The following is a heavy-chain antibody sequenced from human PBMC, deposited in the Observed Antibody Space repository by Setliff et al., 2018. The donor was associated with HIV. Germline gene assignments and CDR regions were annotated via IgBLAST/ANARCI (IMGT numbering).Heavy chain of an antibody. J-gene: IGHJ4*02. Sequence: ALETLSLTCTVSGGSISSYYWSWIRQPPGKGLEWIGYIYTSASTSYNPSLKSRVTISVDTSKNQFSLKLSSVTAADTAVYFCARGRGSSSSWPIDYWGQGTLVTVSS. CDR3: ARGRGSSSSWPIDY. V-gene: IGHV4-4*09. CDR2: IYTSAST. D-gene: IGHD6-13*01. CDR1: GGSISSYY.